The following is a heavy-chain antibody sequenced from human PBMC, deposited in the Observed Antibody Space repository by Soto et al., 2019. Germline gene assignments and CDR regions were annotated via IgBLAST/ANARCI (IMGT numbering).Heavy chain of an antibody. CDR3: ARISGGPIR. CDR2: IHTGGTT. V-gene: IGHV4-4*07. Sequence: PSETLSLTCTVSGGSISGFYWNWFRQPAGKGLEWIGRIHTGGTTNYKPSLRRRVTMSVDTSKNQFSLKLTSVTAADTAVYYCARISGGPIRWGQGTLVTVSS. J-gene: IGHJ4*02. CDR1: GGSISGFY.